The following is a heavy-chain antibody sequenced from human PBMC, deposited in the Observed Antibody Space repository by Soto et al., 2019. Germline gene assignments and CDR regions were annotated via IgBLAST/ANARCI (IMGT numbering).Heavy chain of an antibody. J-gene: IGHJ5*02. CDR1: GGSIGGVGYS. V-gene: IGHV4-30-2*01. CDR3: ARAQFYSGSRNYNNLMFDA. CDR2: MYHSGTF. D-gene: IGHD3-10*01. Sequence: TLSLTCAVSGGSIGGVGYSWSWIRQPPGGGLEWIGYMYHSGTFLKSPSLKTRLTMSLDMSKNQFSLTLNSMTAADTAVYYCARAQFYSGSRNYNNLMFDAWGQGIQVTVSS.